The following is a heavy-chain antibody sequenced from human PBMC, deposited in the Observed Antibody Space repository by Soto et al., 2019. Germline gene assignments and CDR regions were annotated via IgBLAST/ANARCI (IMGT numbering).Heavy chain of an antibody. Sequence: EVQLVESGGGLVQPGGSLRLSCAVSGFSFGTYWMSWVRQARGKGLEWLASIKEDGSERYYLDSVKGRFTISRDNAKDSLSLQMNSLRGEDTAFYYCARDVGPVTIFGEALSGYFDFWGQGTLVT. CDR1: GFSFGTYW. J-gene: IGHJ4*02. D-gene: IGHD3-3*01. CDR2: IKEDGSER. V-gene: IGHV3-7*03. CDR3: ARDVGPVTIFGEALSGYFDF.